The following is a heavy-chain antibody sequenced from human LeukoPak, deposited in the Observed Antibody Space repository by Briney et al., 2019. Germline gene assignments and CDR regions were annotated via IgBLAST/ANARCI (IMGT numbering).Heavy chain of an antibody. CDR3: ARVGVTAATADY. V-gene: IGHV1-46*01. CDR2: INPRGGST. D-gene: IGHD6-25*01. Sequence: ASVKVSCKASGYTFTSYFMHWMRQAPGQGPEWMGIINPRGGSTEYSHKFQGRLTMTSDTSTSTVYMELNSLRSEDTAVYFCARVGVTAATADYWGQETLVIVSS. CDR1: GYTFTSYF. J-gene: IGHJ4*02.